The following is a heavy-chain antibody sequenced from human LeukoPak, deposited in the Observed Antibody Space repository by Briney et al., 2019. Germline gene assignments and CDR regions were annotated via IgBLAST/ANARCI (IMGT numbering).Heavy chain of an antibody. J-gene: IGHJ4*02. D-gene: IGHD5-12*01. CDR1: GFTFSSYW. CDR3: ARGNGYSGYDWSPLDFDY. V-gene: IGHV3-7*01. CDR2: IKQDGSEK. Sequence: PGGSLRLSCAASGFTFSSYWMSWVRQAPGKGLEWVANIKQDGSEKYYVDSVKGRFTISRDNAKNSLHLQMNSLRAEDTAVYYCARGNGYSGYDWSPLDFDYWGQGTLVTVSS.